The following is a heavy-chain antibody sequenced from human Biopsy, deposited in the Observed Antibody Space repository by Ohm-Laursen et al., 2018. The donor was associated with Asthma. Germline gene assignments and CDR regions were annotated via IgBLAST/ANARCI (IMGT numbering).Heavy chain of an antibody. J-gene: IGHJ6*02. CDR2: VTYHGISQ. CDR3: ARERAGVLGSYNGMDV. V-gene: IGHV3-30*03. CDR1: GFTFSNYG. D-gene: IGHD2-8*01. Sequence: SLRLSCTASGFTFSNYGMHWVRQVAGKGLDWVAVVTYHGISQYYAETVKGRFTISRDNSRNTLNLQMNSVRPDDTAVYFCARERAGVLGSYNGMDVWGPGTTVSVSS.